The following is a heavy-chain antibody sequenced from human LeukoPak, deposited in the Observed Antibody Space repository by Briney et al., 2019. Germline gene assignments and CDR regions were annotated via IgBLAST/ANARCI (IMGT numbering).Heavy chain of an antibody. V-gene: IGHV3-23*01. D-gene: IGHD3-16*01. CDR1: GFTFSSYA. CDR2: ISGSGGST. Sequence: GGSLRLSCAASGFTFSSYAMSWVRQAPGKGLEWVSAISGSGGSTYYADSVKGRFTISRDNSKNTLYLQMNSLRAEDTAVYYCAKDRMITFGGVLPFDYWGQGTLVTVSS. J-gene: IGHJ4*02. CDR3: AKDRMITFGGVLPFDY.